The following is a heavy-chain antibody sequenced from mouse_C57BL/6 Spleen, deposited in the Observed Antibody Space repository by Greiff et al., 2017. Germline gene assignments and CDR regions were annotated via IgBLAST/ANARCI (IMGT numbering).Heavy chain of an antibody. CDR1: GYTFTSYW. Sequence: QVQLQQPGAELVMPGASVKLSCKASGYTFTSYWMHWVKQRPGQGLEWIGEIDPSDSYTNYNQKFKGKSTLTVDKSSSTADMQLSSLTSEDSAVYYCARHDTWFAYWGQGTLVTVSA. CDR2: IDPSDSYT. J-gene: IGHJ3*01. V-gene: IGHV1-69*01. CDR3: ARHDTWFAY.